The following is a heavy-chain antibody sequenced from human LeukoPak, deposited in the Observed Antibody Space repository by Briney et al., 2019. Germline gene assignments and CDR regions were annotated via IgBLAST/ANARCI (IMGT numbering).Heavy chain of an antibody. CDR3: ARDLGAHYYDSSGYYFD. D-gene: IGHD3-22*01. CDR1: GFTFSSYW. J-gene: IGHJ4*02. Sequence: PGGSLRLSCAASGFTFSSYWMSWVRQAPGKGLEWVANIKQDGSEKYYVDSVKGRFTVSRDNAKNSLYLQMNSPRAEDTAVYYCARDLGAHYYDSSGYYFDWGQGTLVTVSS. CDR2: IKQDGSEK. V-gene: IGHV3-7*01.